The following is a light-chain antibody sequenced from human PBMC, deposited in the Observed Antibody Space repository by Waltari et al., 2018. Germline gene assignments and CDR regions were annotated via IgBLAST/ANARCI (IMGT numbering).Light chain of an antibody. V-gene: IGLV2-14*01. CDR1: SRDVGGYND. Sequence: QSALTQPASGSGSPGQSITIPCTGTSRDVGGYNDVSWYQQHPGKAPKLMIYDVSKRPSGVSNRFSGSKSGNTASLTISGLQAEDEADYYCSSYTSSSTYVFGTGTKVTVL. CDR3: SSYTSSSTYV. J-gene: IGLJ1*01. CDR2: DVS.